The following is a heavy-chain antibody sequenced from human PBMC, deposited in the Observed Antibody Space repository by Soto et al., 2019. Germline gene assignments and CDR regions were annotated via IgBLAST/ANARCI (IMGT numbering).Heavy chain of an antibody. CDR3: ARDWGIYCSGGSCLQPSYYYYGMDV. CDR1: GGSISSGDYY. J-gene: IGHJ6*02. Sequence: PSETLSLTCTVSGGSISSGDYYWSWIRQPPGKGLEWIGYIYYSGSTYYNPSLKSRVTISVDTSKNQFSLKLSSVTAADTAVYYCARDWGIYCSGGSCLQPSYYYYGMDVWGQGTTVTVSS. V-gene: IGHV4-30-4*01. CDR2: IYYSGST. D-gene: IGHD2-15*01.